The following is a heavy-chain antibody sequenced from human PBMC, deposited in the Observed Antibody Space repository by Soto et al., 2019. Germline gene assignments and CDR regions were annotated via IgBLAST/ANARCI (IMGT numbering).Heavy chain of an antibody. Sequence: PGVLMRHCYAAAGCTFMDVWRIRVRQTTGKGLEWIGRIKSKSDGETTDYAALVKGRFTISRDDSKDTVFLQMNSLTPEDTAIYYCATGAPFSGSVFDYWRQGTLVTVSS. D-gene: IGHD1-26*01. CDR3: ATGAPFSGSVFDY. CDR2: IKSKSDGETT. V-gene: IGHV3-15*01. J-gene: IGHJ4*02. CDR1: GCTFMDVW.